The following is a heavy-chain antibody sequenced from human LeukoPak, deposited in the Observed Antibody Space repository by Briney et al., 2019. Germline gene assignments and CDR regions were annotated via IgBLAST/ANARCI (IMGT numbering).Heavy chain of an antibody. D-gene: IGHD3-16*01. CDR2: ISSSSSTI. V-gene: IGHV3-48*01. CDR3: ARDLGPDY. Sequence: GGSLRLSCAASGFTFSSYSMNWVRQAPGKGLEWVSYISSSSSTIYYADSVKGRFTISRDNAKNSLYLQMNSLRAEDTAVYYCARDLGPDYWGQGTLVTVSS. CDR1: GFTFSSYS. J-gene: IGHJ4*02.